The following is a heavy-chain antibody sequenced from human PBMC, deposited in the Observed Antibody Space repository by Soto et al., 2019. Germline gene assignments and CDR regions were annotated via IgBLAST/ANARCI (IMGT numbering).Heavy chain of an antibody. J-gene: IGHJ4*02. V-gene: IGHV3-33*01. CDR3: ARDGQWLPRDGLRSSYYFDY. CDR2: IWYDGGNK. Sequence: QVQLVESGGGVVQPGRSLRLSCAASGFNFSSYVMHWVRQAPGKGLEWVAVIWYDGGNKYYADSVKGRFTISRDNSKNMLYLQTNSLRAEDTAVYYCARDGQWLPRDGLRSSYYFDYWGQGTLVTVSS. CDR1: GFNFSSYV. D-gene: IGHD6-19*01.